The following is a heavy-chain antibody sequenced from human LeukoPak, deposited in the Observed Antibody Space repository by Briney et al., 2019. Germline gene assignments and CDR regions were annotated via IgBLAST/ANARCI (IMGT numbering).Heavy chain of an antibody. D-gene: IGHD6-19*01. CDR1: GFTFSSYA. Sequence: GGSLRLSCAASGFTFSSYAMHWVRQAPGKGLEWVAVISYDGSNKYYADSVKGRFTISRDNSKNTLYLQMNNLRAEDTAVYYCARGLAVADYYGMDVWGQGTTVTVSS. CDR2: ISYDGSNK. V-gene: IGHV3-30-3*01. J-gene: IGHJ6*02. CDR3: ARGLAVADYYGMDV.